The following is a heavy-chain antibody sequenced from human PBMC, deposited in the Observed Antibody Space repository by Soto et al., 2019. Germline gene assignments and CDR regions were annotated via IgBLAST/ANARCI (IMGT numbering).Heavy chain of an antibody. CDR2: IYYSGST. J-gene: IGHJ5*02. CDR1: GGSISSYY. V-gene: IGHV4-59*12. Sequence: SETLSLTCTVSGGSISSYYWSWIRQPPGKGLEWIGYIYYSGSTNYNPSLKSRVTISVDTSKNQFSLKLSSVTAADTAVYYCARVSGPGHDFWNWFDPWGQGTLVTVSS. D-gene: IGHD3-3*01. CDR3: ARVSGPGHDFWNWFDP.